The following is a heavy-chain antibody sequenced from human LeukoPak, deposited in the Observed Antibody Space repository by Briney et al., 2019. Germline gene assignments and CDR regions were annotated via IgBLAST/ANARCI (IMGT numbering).Heavy chain of an antibody. D-gene: IGHD6-13*01. CDR2: IYSSGST. J-gene: IGHJ3*02. Sequence: PSETLSLTCTVSGGSISSDSYCWSWIRQPAGQGLEWIGRIYSSGSTDYNPSLRSRVTMSVDTSKNHFSLKLSSVTAADTAVYYCARGIAAASERALDIWARGQWSPSLQ. CDR3: ARGIAAASERALDI. V-gene: IGHV4-61*02. CDR1: GGSISSDSYC.